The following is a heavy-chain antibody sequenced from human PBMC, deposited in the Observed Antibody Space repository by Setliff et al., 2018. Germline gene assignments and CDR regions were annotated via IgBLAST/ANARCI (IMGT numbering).Heavy chain of an antibody. CDR1: GGSISSGGYY. Sequence: SETLSLTCTVSGGSISSGGYYWSWIRQHPGKGLEWIGYIYYSGSTYYNPSLKSRVTISIDTSRNRFSLKLFSVTAADTAVYYCAHSTTFDLHHDYWGQGALVTVSS. CDR2: IYYSGST. J-gene: IGHJ4*02. CDR3: AHSTTFDLHHDY. D-gene: IGHD3-9*01. V-gene: IGHV4-31*03.